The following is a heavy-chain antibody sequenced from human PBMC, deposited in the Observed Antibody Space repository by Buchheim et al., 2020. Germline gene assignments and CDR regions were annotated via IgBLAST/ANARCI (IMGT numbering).Heavy chain of an antibody. D-gene: IGHD3-9*01. V-gene: IGHV1-8*01. CDR1: GYTFTSYD. J-gene: IGHJ6*02. CDR2: MNPNSGNT. CDR3: ARGGRSYFDWLLSYYYYGMDV. Sequence: QVQLVQSGAEVKKPGASVKVSCKASGYTFTSYDINWVRQATGQGLEWMGWMNPNSGNTGYAQKFQGRVTMTRNTSISTASMELSSLRSEDTAVYYCARGGRSYFDWLLSYYYYGMDVWGQGTT.